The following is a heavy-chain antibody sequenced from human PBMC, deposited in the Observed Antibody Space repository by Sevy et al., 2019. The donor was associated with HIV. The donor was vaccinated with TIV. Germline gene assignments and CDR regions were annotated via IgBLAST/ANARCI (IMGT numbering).Heavy chain of an antibody. CDR3: ARALADWGSFHYSS. D-gene: IGHD3-16*02. CDR2: IKQDGTDK. Sequence: GGSLRLPCAASGFTFATYWMTWVRQAPGKGLEWVAYIKQDGTDKYYVDSVRGRFAISRDNAKNSLYLHMSGLRAEDTAVYYCARALADWGSFHYSSWGRGTLVTVSS. J-gene: IGHJ4*02. V-gene: IGHV3-7*01. CDR1: GFTFATYW.